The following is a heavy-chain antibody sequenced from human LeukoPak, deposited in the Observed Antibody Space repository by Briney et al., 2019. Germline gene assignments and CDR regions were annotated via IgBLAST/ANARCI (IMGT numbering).Heavy chain of an antibody. D-gene: IGHD1-26*01. J-gene: IGHJ4*02. V-gene: IGHV3-23*01. CDR2: ISGSGGST. Sequence: GGSLRLSCAASGFTVSSNYMSWVRQAPGKGLEWVSAISGSGGSTYYADSVKGRFTISRDNSKNTLYLQMNSLRAEDTAVYYCAKPGSVGATPSALYYFDYWGQGTLVTVSS. CDR3: AKPGSVGATPSALYYFDY. CDR1: GFTVSSNY.